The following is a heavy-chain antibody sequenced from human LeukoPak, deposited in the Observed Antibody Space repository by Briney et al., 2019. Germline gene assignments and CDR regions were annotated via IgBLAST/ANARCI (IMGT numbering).Heavy chain of an antibody. V-gene: IGHV4-34*01. J-gene: IGHJ4*02. CDR2: INHSGST. CDR3: ARDRTKHTVTTHFDL. Sequence: SETLSLTCAVYGGSFSGYYWNWIRQPPGKGLEWIGEINHSGSTNYNPSLKSRVTISVDTSKNQLSLRLDSVTAADTAVYYCARDRTKHTVTTHFDLWGQGSLVVVSS. D-gene: IGHD4-17*01. CDR1: GGSFSGYY.